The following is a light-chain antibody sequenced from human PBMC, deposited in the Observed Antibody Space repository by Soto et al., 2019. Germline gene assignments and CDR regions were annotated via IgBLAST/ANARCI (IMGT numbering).Light chain of an antibody. CDR2: GAS. CDR3: QQYNNWPPLT. J-gene: IGKJ4*01. Sequence: EIVMTQSPATLSVSPGERATLSCRASQSVSSNLAWYQQKPGQAPRLLIYGASTRATDIPARFSGSGSGTEFTRTISSLQSEDFAVYYCQQYNNWPPLTFGGGTKVEIK. CDR1: QSVSSN. V-gene: IGKV3-15*01.